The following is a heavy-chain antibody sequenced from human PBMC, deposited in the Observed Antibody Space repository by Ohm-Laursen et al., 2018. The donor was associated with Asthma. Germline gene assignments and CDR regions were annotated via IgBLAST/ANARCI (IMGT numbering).Heavy chain of an antibody. CDR2: IYHSGST. Sequence: SETPSLTCAVSGGSISSSNWWSWVRQPPGKGLEWIGEIYHSGSTNYNPSLKSRVTISVDKSKNQFSLKLSSVTAADTAVYYCATSDITVTYYYYGMDVWGQGTTVTVSS. V-gene: IGHV4-4*02. CDR3: ATSDITVTYYYYGMDV. D-gene: IGHD4-11*01. CDR1: GGSISSSNW. J-gene: IGHJ6*02.